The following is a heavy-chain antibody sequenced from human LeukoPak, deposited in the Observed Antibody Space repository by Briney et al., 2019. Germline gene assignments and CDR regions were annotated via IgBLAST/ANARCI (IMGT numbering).Heavy chain of an antibody. CDR3: ARGHCGGDCYSGRLDWFDP. CDR2: IFGGGGT. D-gene: IGHD2-21*02. CDR1: GFTVSSNY. Sequence: PGGSLRLSCAAFGFTVSSNYMSWVRQAPGKGLEWVSVIFGGGGTYYGDSVRGRFTISRDNSKNTLYLQMNSLRAEDTAVYYCARGHCGGDCYSGRLDWFDPWGQGTLVTVSS. J-gene: IGHJ5*02. V-gene: IGHV3-53*01.